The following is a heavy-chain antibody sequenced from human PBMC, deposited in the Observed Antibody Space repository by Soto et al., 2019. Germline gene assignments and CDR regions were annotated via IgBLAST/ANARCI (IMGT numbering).Heavy chain of an antibody. CDR2: IKSDGTTA. D-gene: IGHD3-3*01. V-gene: IGHV3-33*03. CDR3: AKPRSSLEWPRFDP. CDR1: GFTFRRYG. J-gene: IGHJ5*02. Sequence: QVKLVESGGGVVQPGRSRRLSCVTSGFTFRRYGMHWVRQSPGKGLEWVAVIKSDGTTADYIESVKGRFVISRDNSKKTVYLQMNNLRPEDTGIYYCAKPRSSLEWPRFDPWGQATLVTVSS.